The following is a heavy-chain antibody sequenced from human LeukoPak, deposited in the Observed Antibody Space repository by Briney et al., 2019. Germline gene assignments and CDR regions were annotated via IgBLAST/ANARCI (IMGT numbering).Heavy chain of an antibody. Sequence: GGSLRPSCAASGFTFSTYSMNWVRQAPGKGLEWVSYIESTSGTIYYADSVKGRFTISRDNAKNSLYLQMNSLRAEDTAVYYCARIDSSSWYWAFDYWGRGTLVTVSS. J-gene: IGHJ4*02. D-gene: IGHD6-13*01. V-gene: IGHV3-48*01. CDR3: ARIDSSSWYWAFDY. CDR1: GFTFSTYS. CDR2: IESTSGTI.